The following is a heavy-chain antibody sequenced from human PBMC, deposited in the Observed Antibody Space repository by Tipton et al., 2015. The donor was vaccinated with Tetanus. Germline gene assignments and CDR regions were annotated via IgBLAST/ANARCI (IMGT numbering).Heavy chain of an antibody. CDR2: IYYSGST. CDR3: ARMQRYGMDV. D-gene: IGHD6-25*01. Sequence: GLVKPSETLSLICGVYGGSFSGYYWSWIRQPPGKGLEWIGYIYYSGSTNYNPSLKSRVTMSVDTSKNQFSLKLNSVTAADTAVYYCARMQRYGMDVWGQGTTVTVSS. V-gene: IGHV4-59*12. CDR1: GGSFSGYY. J-gene: IGHJ6*02.